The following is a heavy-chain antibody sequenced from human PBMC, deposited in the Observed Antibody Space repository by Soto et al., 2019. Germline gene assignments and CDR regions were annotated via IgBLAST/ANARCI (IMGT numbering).Heavy chain of an antibody. CDR1: GYSFTSYW. CDR2: IYPGDSDT. J-gene: IGHJ4*02. D-gene: IGHD3-10*01. V-gene: IGHV5-51*01. CDR3: ARLGKVARGVIITPLAADY. Sequence: PGESLKISCKGSGYSFTSYWIGWVRQMPGKGLEWMGIIYPGDSDTRYSPSFQGQVTISADKSISTAYLQWSSLKASDTAMYYCARLGKVARGVIITPLAADYWGQGTLVTVSS.